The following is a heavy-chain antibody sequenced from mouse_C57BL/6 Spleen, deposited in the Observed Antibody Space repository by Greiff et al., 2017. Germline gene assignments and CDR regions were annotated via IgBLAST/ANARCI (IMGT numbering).Heavy chain of an antibody. CDR2: INPNNGGT. J-gene: IGHJ4*01. D-gene: IGHD2-12*01. Sequence: VQLKQSGPELVKPGASVKIPCKASGYTFTDYNMDWVKQSPGKSLEWIGHINPNNGGTIYNQKFKGKATLTVDKPSSTAYMELRSLTSEDTAVYYCARRVLRHYAMNDWSQGTSVTV. CDR3: ARRVLRHYAMND. V-gene: IGHV1-18*01. CDR1: GYTFTDYN.